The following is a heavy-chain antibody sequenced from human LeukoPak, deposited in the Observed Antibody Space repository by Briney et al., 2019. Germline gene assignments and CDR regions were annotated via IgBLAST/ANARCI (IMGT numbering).Heavy chain of an antibody. Sequence: GESLKISCKGSGYSFTSYWIGWVRQMPGKGLEWMGIIYPGDSVTRYSPSFRGQVTISADKSISTAYLQWSSLKASDTAMYYCARQEYCSGGSCYTWFDPWGQGTLVTVSS. CDR1: GYSFTSYW. CDR3: ARQEYCSGGSCYTWFDP. V-gene: IGHV5-51*01. D-gene: IGHD2-15*01. CDR2: IYPGDSVT. J-gene: IGHJ5*02.